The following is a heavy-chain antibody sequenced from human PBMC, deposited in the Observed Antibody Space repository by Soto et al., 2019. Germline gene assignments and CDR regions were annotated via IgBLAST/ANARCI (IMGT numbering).Heavy chain of an antibody. CDR3: ARGGPTIAVALENAFDI. CDR2: INPNSGGT. D-gene: IGHD6-19*01. V-gene: IGHV1-2*02. CDR1: GDTFTSYP. J-gene: IGHJ3*02. Sequence: GDSVKVARNASGDTFTSYPMHWVRQAPGQTLEWMGWINPNSGGTNYAQKFQGRVTMNRDTSISTDYMELSRLRSDDTAVYYCARGGPTIAVALENAFDIWGQGTMHAASS.